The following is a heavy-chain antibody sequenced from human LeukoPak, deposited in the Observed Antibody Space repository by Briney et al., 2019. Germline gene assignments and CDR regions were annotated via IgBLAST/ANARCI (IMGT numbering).Heavy chain of an antibody. CDR2: ISSSSSYI. CDR1: GFTFSSYS. Sequence: PGGSLRLSCAASGFTFSSYSMNWVRQAPGKGLEWVSSISSSSSYIYYADSVKGRFTISRDNAKNSLYLQMNSLRAEDTAVYYCARTYDLGSYWSETPTGALDYWGQGTLVTVSS. CDR3: ARTYDLGSYWSETPTGALDY. V-gene: IGHV3-21*01. J-gene: IGHJ4*02. D-gene: IGHD1-26*01.